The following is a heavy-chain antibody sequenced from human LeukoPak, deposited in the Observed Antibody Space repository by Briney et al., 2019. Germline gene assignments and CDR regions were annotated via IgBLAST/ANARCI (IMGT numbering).Heavy chain of an antibody. D-gene: IGHD2-2*01. V-gene: IGHV4-39*01. CDR2: IYSIGST. J-gene: IGHJ4*02. CDR1: GGXISSSSYY. Sequence: PSGTLSLTCTVSGGXISSSSYYWGWIRQPPGKGLEWLGSIYSIGSTSYNPSLKSRVTISVDTSKNQFSLKLNSLTAADTAVYYCARLVRYCSTDPCYPFDYWGQGTLVTVSS. CDR3: ARLVRYCSTDPCYPFDY.